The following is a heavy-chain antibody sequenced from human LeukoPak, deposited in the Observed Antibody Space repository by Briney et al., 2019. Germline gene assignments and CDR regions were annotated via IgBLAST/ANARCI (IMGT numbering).Heavy chain of an antibody. V-gene: IGHV3-30*04. D-gene: IGHD6-19*01. CDR3: ARERIAVAGTRWTSLDY. Sequence: GGSLRLSCAASGFTFSSYAMHWVRQAPGKGLEWVAVISYDGSNKYYADSVKGRFTISRDNSKNTLYLQMNSLRAEDTAVYYCARERIAVAGTRWTSLDYWGQGTLVTVSS. CDR2: ISYDGSNK. J-gene: IGHJ4*02. CDR1: GFTFSSYA.